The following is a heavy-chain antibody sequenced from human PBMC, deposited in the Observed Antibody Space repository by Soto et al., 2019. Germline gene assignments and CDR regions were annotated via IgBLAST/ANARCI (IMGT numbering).Heavy chain of an antibody. CDR1: GYTFPTYP. Sequence: QVQLVQSGAEVKKPGASVKVSCKASGYTFPTYPMHWVRQAPGQGFEWMGWIDAGNGNTKYSHKFQGRVTLNRDTSASTAYMELSSLRSEDTAVYYCARQLCSGGNCYDYWGQGTLVTVSS. J-gene: IGHJ4*02. CDR3: ARQLCSGGNCYDY. V-gene: IGHV1-3*01. D-gene: IGHD2-15*01. CDR2: IDAGNGNT.